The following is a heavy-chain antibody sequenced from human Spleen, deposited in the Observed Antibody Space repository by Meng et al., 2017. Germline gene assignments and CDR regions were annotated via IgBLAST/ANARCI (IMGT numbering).Heavy chain of an antibody. CDR2: VYSGST. Sequence: QGQTRESGPGLVKPSETLSLTCTVSGISISNFYWSWIRQSPGKGLEYIGYVYSGSTNYNPSLKSRVSISVDTSKNQFSLNLKSMTAADSAVYYCARGSGSYMQIDYFQHWGQGTLVTVSS. CDR3: ARGSGSYMQIDYFQH. CDR1: GISISNFY. J-gene: IGHJ1*01. V-gene: IGHV4-59*01. D-gene: IGHD1-26*01.